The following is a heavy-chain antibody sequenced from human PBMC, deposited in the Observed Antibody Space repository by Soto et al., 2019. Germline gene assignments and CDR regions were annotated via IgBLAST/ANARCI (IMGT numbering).Heavy chain of an antibody. CDR1: GFTFTSSA. D-gene: IGHD4-17*01. J-gene: IGHJ6*03. V-gene: IGHV1-58*02. CDR3: AATLTTNYYMDV. Sequence: ASVKVSCKASGFTFTSSAMQWVRQARGQRLEWIGWIVVGSGNTNYAQKFQERVTITRDMSTSTAYMELSSLRSEDTAVYYCAATLTTNYYMDVWGKGTTVTVSS. CDR2: IVVGSGNT.